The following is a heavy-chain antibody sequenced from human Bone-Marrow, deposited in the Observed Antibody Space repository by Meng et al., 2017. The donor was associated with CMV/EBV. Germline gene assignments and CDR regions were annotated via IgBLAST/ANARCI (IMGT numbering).Heavy chain of an antibody. CDR1: TFSSYW. D-gene: IGHD3-3*01. CDR2: IYYSGST. Sequence: TFSSYWMSWVRQPPGKGLEWIGSIYYSGSTYYNPSLKSRVTISVDTSKNQFSLKLSSVTAADTAVYYCARSYYDFWSGYYNPPFDYWGQGTLVTVSS. J-gene: IGHJ4*02. CDR3: ARSYYDFWSGYYNPPFDY. V-gene: IGHV4-39*07.